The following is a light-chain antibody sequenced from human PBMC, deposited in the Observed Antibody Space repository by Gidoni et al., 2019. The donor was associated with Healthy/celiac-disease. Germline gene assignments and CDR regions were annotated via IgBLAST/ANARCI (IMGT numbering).Light chain of an antibody. CDR1: QSISSY. J-gene: IGKJ2*01. CDR2: AAS. V-gene: IGKV1-39*01. CDR3: QQGYSTPFT. Sequence: DIQFTQSPSSLSASVGARVTISCRALQSISSYLNWYQQKPGKAPKLLFCAASSLQSGVPSRFRGSGAGTDFTLTISIQPPEDFATYYWQQGYSTPFTFGQXTKLEIK.